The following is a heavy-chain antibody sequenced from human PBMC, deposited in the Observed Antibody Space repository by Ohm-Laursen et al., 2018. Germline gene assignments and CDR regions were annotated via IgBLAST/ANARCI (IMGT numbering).Heavy chain of an antibody. V-gene: IGHV3-21*04. Sequence: SLRLSCAASGFTFNNYGMHWVRQAPGKGLEWVSSISSTSGYIRYADSVKGRFTISRDNFKNTLYLQMNSLGVEDTAVYYCARDRGHFDYWGQGALVTVSS. CDR1: GFTFNNYG. CDR2: ISSTSGYI. J-gene: IGHJ4*02. D-gene: IGHD3-10*01. CDR3: ARDRGHFDY.